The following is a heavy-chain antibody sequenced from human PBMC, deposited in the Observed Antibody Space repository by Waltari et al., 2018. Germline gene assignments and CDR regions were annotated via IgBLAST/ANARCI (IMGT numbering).Heavy chain of an antibody. J-gene: IGHJ4*02. Sequence: QVQLVESGGGVVQPGRSLRLSCAASGFTFSRYGMHWVRPAPGKGLEWVAVIWYDGSNKYYADSVKGRFTISRDNSKNTLYLQMNSLRAEDTAVYYCAREGNYDILTGYVDYWGQGTLVTVSS. CDR2: IWYDGSNK. CDR3: AREGNYDILTGYVDY. D-gene: IGHD3-9*01. CDR1: GFTFSRYG. V-gene: IGHV3-33*01.